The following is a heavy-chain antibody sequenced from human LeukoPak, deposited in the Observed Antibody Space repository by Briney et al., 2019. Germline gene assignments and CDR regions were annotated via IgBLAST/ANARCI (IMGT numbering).Heavy chain of an antibody. V-gene: IGHV4-38-2*02. CDR2: IYHSGST. CDR3: ARDPVGNSLTPVFDY. D-gene: IGHD4-23*01. J-gene: IGHJ4*02. Sequence: PSETLSLTCTVSGYSISSGYYWGWIRQPPGKGLEWIGSIYHSGSTYYNPSLKSRVTISVDTSKNQFSLKLSSVTAADTAVYYCARDPVGNSLTPVFDYWGQGTLVTVSS. CDR1: GYSISSGYY.